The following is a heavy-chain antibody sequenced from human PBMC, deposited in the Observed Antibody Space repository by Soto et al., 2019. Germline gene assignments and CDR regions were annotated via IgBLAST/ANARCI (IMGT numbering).Heavy chain of an antibody. V-gene: IGHV4-39*01. J-gene: IGHJ5*02. Sequence: QLQLQESGPGLVKPSETLSLTCTVSGGSISSSSYYWGWIRQPPGKGLEWIGSIYYSGSTYYNPSLKSRVTISVETSKNQFSLKLSSVTAADTAVYYCARRRPRITIFRGWGWFDPWGQGTLVTVSS. CDR1: GGSISSSSYY. CDR2: IYYSGST. CDR3: ARRRPRITIFRGWGWFDP. D-gene: IGHD3-3*01.